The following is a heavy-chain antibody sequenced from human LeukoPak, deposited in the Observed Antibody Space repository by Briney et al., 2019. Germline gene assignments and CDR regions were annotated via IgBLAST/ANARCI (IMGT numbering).Heavy chain of an antibody. D-gene: IGHD3-10*01. CDR3: ATAGIDRYYYGSGSYYAFDY. J-gene: IGHJ4*02. Sequence: SETLSLTCAVYGGSFSGYYWGWIRQPPGKGLEWIGSIYYSGSTYYNPSPKSRVTISVDTSKNQFSLKLSSVTAADTAVYYCATAGIDRYYYGSGSYYAFDYWGQGTLVTVSS. CDR2: IYYSGST. CDR1: GGSFSGYY. V-gene: IGHV4-34*01.